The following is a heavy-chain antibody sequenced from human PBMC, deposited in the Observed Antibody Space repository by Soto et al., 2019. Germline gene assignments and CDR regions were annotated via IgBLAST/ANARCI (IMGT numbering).Heavy chain of an antibody. CDR1: GFTFSDYY. Sequence: HPGGSLRLSCAASGFTFSDYYMSWIRQAPGKGLEWVAVIWYDGSNKYYADSVKGRFTISRDNSKNTLYLQMNSLRAEDTAVYYCARDNKDGYSGYDYPWSWGQGTLVTVSS. CDR2: IWYDGSNK. J-gene: IGHJ5*02. CDR3: ARDNKDGYSGYDYPWS. D-gene: IGHD5-12*01. V-gene: IGHV3-33*08.